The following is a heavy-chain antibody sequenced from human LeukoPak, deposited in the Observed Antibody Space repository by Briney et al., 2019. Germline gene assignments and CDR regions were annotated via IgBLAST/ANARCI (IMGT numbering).Heavy chain of an antibody. CDR2: IYYSGST. V-gene: IGHV4-59*01. Sequence: SETLSLTCAVYGGSFSGYYWSWIRQPPGKGLEWIGYIYYSGSTNYNPSLKSRVTISVDTSKNQFSLKLSSVTAADTAVYYCARGSGIAAAGGLDYWGQGTLVTVSS. D-gene: IGHD6-13*01. CDR3: ARGSGIAAAGGLDY. J-gene: IGHJ4*02. CDR1: GGSFSGYY.